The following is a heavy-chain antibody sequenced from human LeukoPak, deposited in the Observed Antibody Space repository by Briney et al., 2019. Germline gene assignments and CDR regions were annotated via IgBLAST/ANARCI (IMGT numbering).Heavy chain of an antibody. CDR2: IYSGGST. Sequence: PGGSLRLSCAASGFSVSSNFMSWARQAPGKGLEWVSVIYSGGSTYNADSVKGRFTISRDSSKNTLYLQMNNLRGDDTAVYYCTKSRIKYNSGLEWGQGTLVTVSS. J-gene: IGHJ4*02. V-gene: IGHV3-66*01. CDR3: TKSRIKYNSGLE. D-gene: IGHD3-22*01. CDR1: GFSVSSNF.